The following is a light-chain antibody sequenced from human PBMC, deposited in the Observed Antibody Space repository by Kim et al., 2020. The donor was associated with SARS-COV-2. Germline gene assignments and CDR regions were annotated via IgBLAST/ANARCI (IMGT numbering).Light chain of an antibody. CDR2: EDS. Sequence: SYELTQPPSVSVSPGQTASITCSGHKLGDDYASWYQQKTGQSPVLVIYEDSKRPSGIPELFSGSNSGNTATLTISGTQAMDEADYYCQAWDSSTRVVFGG. CDR1: KLGDDY. V-gene: IGLV3-1*01. J-gene: IGLJ2*01. CDR3: QAWDSSTRVV.